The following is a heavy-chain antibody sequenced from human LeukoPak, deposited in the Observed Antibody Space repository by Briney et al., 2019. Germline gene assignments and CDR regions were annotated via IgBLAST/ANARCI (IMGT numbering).Heavy chain of an antibody. CDR1: GGSVSSGSYY. Sequence: SETLSLTCTVSGGSVSSGSYYWSWIRQPPGKGLEWIGYIYYSGSTNYNPSLKSRVTISVDTSKNQFSLKLSSVTAADMAVYYCARGRGDYLPIDYWGQGTLVTVSS. CDR3: ARGRGDYLPIDY. D-gene: IGHD2-21*02. J-gene: IGHJ4*02. V-gene: IGHV4-61*01. CDR2: IYYSGST.